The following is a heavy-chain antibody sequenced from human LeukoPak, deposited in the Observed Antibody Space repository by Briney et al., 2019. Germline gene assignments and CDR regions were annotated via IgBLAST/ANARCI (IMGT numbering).Heavy chain of an antibody. J-gene: IGHJ5*02. V-gene: IGHV1-69*13. Sequence: WASVKVSCKASGGTFSSYAISWVRQAPRQGLEWMGGIIPIFGTANYAQKFQGRVTITADESTSTAYMELSSLRSEDTAVYYCARTYDILPSWFDPWGQGTLVTVSS. CDR3: ARTYDILPSWFDP. CDR1: GGTFSSYA. CDR2: IIPIFGTA. D-gene: IGHD3-9*01.